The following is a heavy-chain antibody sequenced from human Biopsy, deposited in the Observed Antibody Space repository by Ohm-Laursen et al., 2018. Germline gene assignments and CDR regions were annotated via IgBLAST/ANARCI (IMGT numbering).Heavy chain of an antibody. CDR2: FNSDGTDT. D-gene: IGHD3-22*01. CDR1: GFTFSSYW. Sequence: GSLRLSCAASGFTFSSYWMSWVRQAPGKGLEWVSRFNSDGTDTAYADSVKGRFTISRDNAKNSLYLQLNSLRAEDTAVYYCARAGYSSGYDYWGQGTLVTVSS. CDR3: ARAGYSSGYDY. J-gene: IGHJ4*02. V-gene: IGHV3-74*01.